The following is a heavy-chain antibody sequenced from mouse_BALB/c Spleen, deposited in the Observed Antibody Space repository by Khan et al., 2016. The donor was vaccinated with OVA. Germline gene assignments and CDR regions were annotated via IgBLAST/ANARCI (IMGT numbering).Heavy chain of an antibody. D-gene: IGHD2-4*01. Sequence: EVQLQESGPGLVKPSQSLSLPCTVTGYSITSEYAWNWIRQFTGNKLEWMGYLNYSGNTRFNPSLKSRTSIPRATSTHQFFLQLKSGTTEDTATYYCARKDYYEYDPLPYWGQGTLVTVSA. CDR1: GYSITSEYA. CDR3: ARKDYYEYDPLPY. V-gene: IGHV3-2*02. CDR2: LNYSGNT. J-gene: IGHJ3*01.